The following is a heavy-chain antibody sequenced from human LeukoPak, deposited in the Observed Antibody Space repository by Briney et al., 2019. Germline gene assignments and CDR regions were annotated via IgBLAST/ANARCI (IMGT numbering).Heavy chain of an antibody. D-gene: IGHD2-15*01. Sequence: SETLSLTCTVSGGSISSYYWSWIRQPPGKGLEWIGYIYYSGSTNYNPSLKSRVTISVDTSKNQFSLKLSSVTAADTAVYYCASLAAPGYWGQGTLVTVYS. J-gene: IGHJ4*02. V-gene: IGHV4-59*01. CDR1: GGSISSYY. CDR3: ASLAAPGY. CDR2: IYYSGST.